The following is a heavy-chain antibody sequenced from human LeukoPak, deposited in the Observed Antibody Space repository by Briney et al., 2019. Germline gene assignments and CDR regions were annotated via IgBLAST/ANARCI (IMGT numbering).Heavy chain of an antibody. J-gene: IGHJ4*02. V-gene: IGHV4-39*01. D-gene: IGHD6-25*01. CDR3: ARQLPTAAADTRGYFDY. Sequence: PSETPSLTCTVSGGSISPISSSTSYWGWIRQAPGKGLEWIGSLFYGENTHYNPFLKSRATLSVDASNNQFSLKLTSVTAADAAVYFCARQLPTAAADTRGYFDYWGQGTVVTVSS. CDR1: GGSISPISSSTSY. CDR2: LFYGENT.